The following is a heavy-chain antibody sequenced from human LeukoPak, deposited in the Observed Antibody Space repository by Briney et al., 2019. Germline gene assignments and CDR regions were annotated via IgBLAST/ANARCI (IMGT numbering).Heavy chain of an antibody. CDR1: GGSFSGYY. J-gene: IGHJ6*02. V-gene: IGHV4-34*01. CDR2: INHSGST. CDR3: ARDVHRRVGVVIIPRNGMDV. Sequence: PSETLSLTCAVYGGSFSGYYWSWIRQPPGKGLEWIGEINHSGSTNYNPSLKSRVTISVDTSKNQFSLKLSSVTAADTPVYYCARDVHRRVGVVIIPRNGMDVWGQGTTVTVSS. D-gene: IGHD3-3*01.